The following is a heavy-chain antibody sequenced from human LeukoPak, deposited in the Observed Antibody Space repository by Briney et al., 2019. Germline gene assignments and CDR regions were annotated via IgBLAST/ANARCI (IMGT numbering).Heavy chain of an antibody. V-gene: IGHV4-39*01. Sequence: PSETLSLTCIVSGGSISSSSYYWGWFRQPPGKGLEWIGSIYYSGTTYYKPSLESRVTISVDTSKSQFSLNLSSVTAADTAVYYCARTSEYTYGPAYWGQGTLVTVSS. CDR3: ARTSEYTYGPAY. CDR1: GGSISSSSYY. D-gene: IGHD5-18*01. CDR2: IYYSGTT. J-gene: IGHJ4*02.